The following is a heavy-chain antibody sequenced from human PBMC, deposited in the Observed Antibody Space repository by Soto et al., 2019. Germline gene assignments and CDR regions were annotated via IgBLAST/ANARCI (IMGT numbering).Heavy chain of an antibody. Sequence: EVQLVESGGGLVQPGGSLRLSCAASGFTVSSNYMSWVRQAPGKGREWVSVIYSGGSTYYADSVKGRFTISRHNSKNTLYLQMNSLRAEDTAVYYCAKSITGTTLEAAFDIWGQGTMVTVSS. CDR2: IYSGGST. J-gene: IGHJ3*02. V-gene: IGHV3-53*04. CDR3: AKSITGTTLEAAFDI. CDR1: GFTVSSNY. D-gene: IGHD1-7*01.